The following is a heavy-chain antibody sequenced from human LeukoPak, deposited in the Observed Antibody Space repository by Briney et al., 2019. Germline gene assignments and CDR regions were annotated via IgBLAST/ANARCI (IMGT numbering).Heavy chain of an antibody. Sequence: SQTLSLTCTVSGGSISSGDYYWSWIRQPPGKGLEWIGYIYYSGSTNYNPSLKSRVTISVDTSKNQFSLKLSSVTAADTAVYYCARGRDGYNYVGHYFDYWGQGTLVTVSS. D-gene: IGHD5-24*01. CDR1: GGSISSGDYY. J-gene: IGHJ4*02. V-gene: IGHV4-61*08. CDR2: IYYSGST. CDR3: ARGRDGYNYVGHYFDY.